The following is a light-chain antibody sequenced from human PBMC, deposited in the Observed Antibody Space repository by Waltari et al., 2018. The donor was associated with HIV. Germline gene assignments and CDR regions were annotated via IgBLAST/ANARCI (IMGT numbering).Light chain of an antibody. V-gene: IGLV3-21*01. CDR2: DDD. Sequence: SYVLTQPPSITVAPGKTAKITCGGNKIGNRDVHWYQQKPGQAPILVIYDDDDRPAGIPWRFSGSNSDNTATLTINRVEVGDEADYYCQVWDSGSDHVFGSGTTVTVL. CDR1: KIGNRD. CDR3: QVWDSGSDHV. J-gene: IGLJ1*01.